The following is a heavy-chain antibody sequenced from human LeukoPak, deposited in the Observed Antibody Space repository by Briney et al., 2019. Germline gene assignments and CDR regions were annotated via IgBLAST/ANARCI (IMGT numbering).Heavy chain of an antibody. J-gene: IGHJ4*02. V-gene: IGHV3-64D*09. CDR2: TSRNGDST. Sequence: GGSLRLSCSASGFTFSSHPMHWVLQAPGKGLEYVSGTSRNGDSTYYADSVKGRFTISRDNSKNTVSLQMNSLRDEDTAVYYCRGVSGYWGQGTLVTVSS. CDR1: GFTFSSHP. CDR3: RGVSGY. D-gene: IGHD3-10*01.